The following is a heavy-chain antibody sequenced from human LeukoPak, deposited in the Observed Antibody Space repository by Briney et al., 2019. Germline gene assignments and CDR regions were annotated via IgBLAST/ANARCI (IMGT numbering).Heavy chain of an antibody. Sequence: KASETLSLTRTVSGGSISSYYWSWIRQPPGKGLEWIGYIYYSGSTNYNPSLKSRVTISVDTSKNQFSLKLSSVTAADTAVYYCARHSSSGWYDFDYWGQGTLVTVSS. J-gene: IGHJ4*02. D-gene: IGHD6-19*01. CDR2: IYYSGST. V-gene: IGHV4-59*08. CDR1: GGSISSYY. CDR3: ARHSSSGWYDFDY.